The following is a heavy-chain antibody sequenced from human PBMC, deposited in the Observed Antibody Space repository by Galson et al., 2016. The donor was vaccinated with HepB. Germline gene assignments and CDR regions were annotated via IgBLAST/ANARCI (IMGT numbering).Heavy chain of an antibody. CDR3: AALKAGAPDS. CDR2: FSGDGRNT. V-gene: IGHV3-23*01. Sequence: SLRLSCAASGLTFRNYGMSWVRHAPGKGLEWVSTFSGDGRNTFYTDSVRGRFTISRDYSKNTVYLQMNSLRAEDTAVYYCAALKAGAPDSWGQGTLVTVSS. D-gene: IGHD1-26*01. CDR1: GLTFRNYG. J-gene: IGHJ5*01.